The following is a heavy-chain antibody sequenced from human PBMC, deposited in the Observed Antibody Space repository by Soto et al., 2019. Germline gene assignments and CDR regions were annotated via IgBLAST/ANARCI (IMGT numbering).Heavy chain of an antibody. Sequence: SETLSLTRAAYGGSFSGYYWSWIRQPQEKGLEWTGEINHSGSTNYNPSLKSRVTISVDTSKNQFSLKLSSVTAADTAVYYCAREAGGSVVVPAAGRLDYWGQGTLVTVSS. CDR3: AREAGGSVVVPAAGRLDY. CDR2: INHSGST. V-gene: IGHV4-34*01. D-gene: IGHD2-2*01. CDR1: GGSFSGYY. J-gene: IGHJ4*02.